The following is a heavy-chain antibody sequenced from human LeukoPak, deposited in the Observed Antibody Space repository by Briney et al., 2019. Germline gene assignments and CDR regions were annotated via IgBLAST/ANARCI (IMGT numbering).Heavy chain of an antibody. CDR3: ARDSFGVVVVAANTFNYYYGMDV. V-gene: IGHV1-18*01. D-gene: IGHD2-15*01. J-gene: IGHJ6*02. Sequence: GASVKVSCKASGYTFTSYGISWVRQAPGQGLEWMGWISAYNGNTNYAQKLQGRVTMTTDTSTSTAYMELRSLRSDDTAVYYCARDSFGVVVVAANTFNYYYGMDVWGQGTTVTVSS. CDR1: GYTFTSYG. CDR2: ISAYNGNT.